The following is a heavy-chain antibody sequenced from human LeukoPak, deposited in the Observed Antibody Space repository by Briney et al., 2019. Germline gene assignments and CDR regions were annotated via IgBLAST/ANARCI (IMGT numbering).Heavy chain of an antibody. CDR1: GGSVSNYY. Sequence: SETLSLTCTVPGGSVSNYYWSWLRQPPGKGLEWIAYIHYTGSTNYNPSLKSRVTISVDTSKNQFSLKLSSVTAADTAVYYCARGAKLATEPDAFDIWGQGTMVTVSS. CDR3: ARGAKLATEPDAFDI. V-gene: IGHV4-59*02. J-gene: IGHJ3*02. D-gene: IGHD1-1*01. CDR2: IHYTGST.